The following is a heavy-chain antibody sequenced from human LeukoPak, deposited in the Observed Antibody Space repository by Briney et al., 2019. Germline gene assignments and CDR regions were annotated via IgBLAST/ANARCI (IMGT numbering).Heavy chain of an antibody. Sequence: SETLSLTCTVSGGSISPYYWSWIRQPPGKGLEWIGYIYYSGSTNYNPSLKSRVTISVDTSKNQFSLKLSSVTAADTAVYYCASGVTIVRVFDYWGQGTLVTVSS. CDR2: IYYSGST. D-gene: IGHD3-10*01. CDR1: GGSISPYY. J-gene: IGHJ4*02. CDR3: ASGVTIVRVFDY. V-gene: IGHV4-59*01.